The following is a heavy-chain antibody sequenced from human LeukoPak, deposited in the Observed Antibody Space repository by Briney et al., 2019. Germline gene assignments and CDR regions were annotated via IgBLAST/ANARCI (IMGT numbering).Heavy chain of an antibody. Sequence: SETLSLTCTVSGGSISSTNYYWGWIRQPPGKGLEWIGSIYYRGSTYYNPSLQSRVTISVDTSKNQFSLKLSSVTAANTAVYYCARGTYSNYVDYWGQGTLVTVSS. D-gene: IGHD4-11*01. CDR3: ARGTYSNYVDY. CDR1: GGSISSTNYY. V-gene: IGHV4-39*07. CDR2: IYYRGST. J-gene: IGHJ4*02.